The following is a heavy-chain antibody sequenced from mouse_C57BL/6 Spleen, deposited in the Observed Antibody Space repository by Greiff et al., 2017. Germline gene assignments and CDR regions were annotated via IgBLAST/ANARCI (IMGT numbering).Heavy chain of an antibody. J-gene: IGHJ2*01. CDR2: ISSGGSYT. CDR1: GFTFRSYG. D-gene: IGHD4-1*01. CDR3: ARRGLTGTELDY. Sequence: EVMLVESGGDLVKPGGSLKLSCAASGFTFRSYGMSWVRQTPDKRLEWVATISSGGSYTYYLDSVKGRFTISRDNAKNTLDLQMSSLKSEDTAMYYCARRGLTGTELDYWGQGTTLTVSS. V-gene: IGHV5-6*02.